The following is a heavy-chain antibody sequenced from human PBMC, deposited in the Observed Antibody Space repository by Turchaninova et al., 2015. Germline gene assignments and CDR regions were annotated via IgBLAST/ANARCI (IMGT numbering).Heavy chain of an antibody. V-gene: IGHV3-33*01. Sequence: QVNLVESGGSVVYPGRSLRRCCSTVGFSFSSKGMNWVRQAPGKGLEWLAVIWDDGSNKYYADSVKGLFTISRDNSKNTLYLQMNSLRAEDTAVYYCARDHCSSTSCQDAFDIWGQGTMVTVSS. CDR2: IWDDGSNK. CDR3: ARDHCSSTSCQDAFDI. CDR1: GFSFSSKG. J-gene: IGHJ3*02. D-gene: IGHD2-2*01.